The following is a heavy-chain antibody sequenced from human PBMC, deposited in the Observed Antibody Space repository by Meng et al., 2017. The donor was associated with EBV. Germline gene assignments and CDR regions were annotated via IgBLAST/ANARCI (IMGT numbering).Heavy chain of an antibody. CDR1: GYTFTSYY. D-gene: IGHD6-13*01. V-gene: IGHV1-46*01. CDR3: ARNGIAAWGWFDP. Sequence: QVHLVQSGAEVKKPGASVKVSYKASGYTFTSYYMHWVRQAPGQGLEWMGIINPSGGSTSYAQKFQGRVTMTRDTSTSTVYMELSSLRSEDTAVYYCARNGIAAWGWFDPWGQGTLVTVSS. J-gene: IGHJ5*02. CDR2: INPSGGST.